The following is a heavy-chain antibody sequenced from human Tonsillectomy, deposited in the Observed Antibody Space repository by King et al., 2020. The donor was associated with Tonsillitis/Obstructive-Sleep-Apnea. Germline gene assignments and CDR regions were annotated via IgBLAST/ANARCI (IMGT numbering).Heavy chain of an antibody. J-gene: IGHJ4*02. CDR2: ISGSGSST. V-gene: IGHV3-23*04. Sequence: EVQLVESGGGLVQPGGSLRLSCAASGFTFSTYGMSWVRQAPGKGLEWVSAISGSGSSTYYADSVKGRFTISRDNSKNTLYLQMNSLRAEDTAIYYCAKSITMIGVIITAPFDYWGQGTLVTVSS. D-gene: IGHD3-22*01. CDR1: GFTFSTYG. CDR3: AKSITMIGVIITAPFDY.